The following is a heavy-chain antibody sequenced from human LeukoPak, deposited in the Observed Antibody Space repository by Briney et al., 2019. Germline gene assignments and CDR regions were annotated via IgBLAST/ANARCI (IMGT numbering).Heavy chain of an antibody. CDR3: AREGTINDFDY. J-gene: IGHJ4*02. CDR2: IYSSANT. CDR1: GASISSYY. Sequence: PSETLSLTCTVSGASISSYYWYWIRQPPGKGLGWIGYIYSSANTDSNPSLKSRVTISVDTSKSQFSLNLTSVTAADTAVYYCAREGTINDFDYWGQGILVTVSS. V-gene: IGHV4-59*01. D-gene: IGHD5-12*01.